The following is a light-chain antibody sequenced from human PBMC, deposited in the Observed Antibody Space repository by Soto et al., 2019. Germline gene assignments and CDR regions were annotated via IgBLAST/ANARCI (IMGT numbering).Light chain of an antibody. CDR3: AAWDDSLSAVV. V-gene: IGLV1-47*01. Sequence: QSVLTQPPSASGTPGQRVTISCSGSSSNIGSNYVYWYQQFPGSAPKLLIYRNDQRPSGVPDRFSGSKSGTSASLAISGPRAEDEGDYYCAAWDDSLSAVVFGGGTKLTVL. J-gene: IGLJ2*01. CDR2: RND. CDR1: SSNIGSNY.